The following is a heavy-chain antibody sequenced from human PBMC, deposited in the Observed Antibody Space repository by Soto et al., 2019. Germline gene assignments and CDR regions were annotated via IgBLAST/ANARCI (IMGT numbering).Heavy chain of an antibody. CDR3: TRDHPHSYGIYYFDY. CDR1: GGSITNYY. J-gene: IGHJ4*02. CDR2: IYSSGST. V-gene: IGHV4-59*01. D-gene: IGHD5-18*01. Sequence: QVQLQESGPGLVKPSETLSLTCTVSGGSITNYYWSWIRQPPGKGLEWIGYIYSSGSTNYNLSLKSRVPISADTSKNQVSLKLTAVTAADTAVYYCTRDHPHSYGIYYFDYWGQGTLVTVSS.